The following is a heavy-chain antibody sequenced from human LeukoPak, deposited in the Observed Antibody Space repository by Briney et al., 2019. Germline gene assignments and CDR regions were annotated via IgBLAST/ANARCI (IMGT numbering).Heavy chain of an antibody. Sequence: ASVNVSCKVSGYTLTELSMHWVRQAPGKGLEWMGGFDPEDGETIYAQKFQGRVTMTEDTSTDTAYMELSSLRSEDTAVYYCATAFGYYDSSGYYSYFDYWGQGTLVTVSS. CDR1: GYTLTELS. CDR3: ATAFGYYDSSGYYSYFDY. J-gene: IGHJ4*02. D-gene: IGHD3-22*01. V-gene: IGHV1-24*01. CDR2: FDPEDGET.